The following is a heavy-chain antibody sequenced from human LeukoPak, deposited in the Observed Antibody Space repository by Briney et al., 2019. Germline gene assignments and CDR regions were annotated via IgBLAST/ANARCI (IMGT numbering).Heavy chain of an antibody. Sequence: GGSLRLFCAASGFTFSTFAMIWVRQPPGKGLEGVSSIFPSGGEIHYADSVRGRFAISRDNPTGTLSLQINSLRVEDTAIYYCATYRQVLLPFESWGQGTLVTVSS. CDR3: ATYRQVLLPFES. V-gene: IGHV3-23*01. CDR2: IFPSGGEI. CDR1: GFTFSTFA. D-gene: IGHD5-18*01. J-gene: IGHJ4*02.